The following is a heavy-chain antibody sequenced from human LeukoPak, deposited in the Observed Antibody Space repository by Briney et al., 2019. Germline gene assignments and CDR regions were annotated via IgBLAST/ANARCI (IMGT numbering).Heavy chain of an antibody. J-gene: IGHJ4*02. Sequence: SETLSLTCTVSGGSISSYYWSWVRQPPGKGLEWIGYIYYSGSTNYNPSLKSRGTISVDTSKNQFSLKLSSVTAADTAVYYCARLSNSDSSGHYWGFEYWGRGTLVTVSS. V-gene: IGHV4-59*08. CDR3: ARLSNSDSSGHYWGFEY. CDR2: IYYSGST. D-gene: IGHD3-22*01. CDR1: GGSISSYY.